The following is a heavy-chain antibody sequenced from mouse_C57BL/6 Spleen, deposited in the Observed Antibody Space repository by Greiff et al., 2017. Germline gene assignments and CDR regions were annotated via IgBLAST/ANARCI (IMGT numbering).Heavy chain of an antibody. CDR1: GFTFSDYG. V-gene: IGHV5-15*01. CDR2: ISNLAYSI. Sequence: EVKVVESGGGLVQPGGSLKLSCAASGFTFSDYGMAWVRQAPRKGPEWVAFISNLAYSIYYADTVTGRFTLSRENAKNTLYLEMSSLRSEDTAMYYCARGAYGYDDMDYWGQGTSVTGSS. J-gene: IGHJ4*01. CDR3: ARGAYGYDDMDY. D-gene: IGHD2-2*01.